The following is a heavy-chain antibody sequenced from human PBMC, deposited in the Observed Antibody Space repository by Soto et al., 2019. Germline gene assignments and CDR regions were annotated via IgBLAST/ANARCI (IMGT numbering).Heavy chain of an antibody. D-gene: IGHD3-10*01. CDR2: IRDAGDST. CDR1: GVIFGDYY. J-gene: IGHJ4*02. CDR3: ARRGDDSRSYFDS. Sequence: GGCLKPSCADSGVIFGDYYMRWVLQAPGKGLEWVSAIRDAGDSTYSADSVRGRFTISRDNSKNTLYLQMNSLRVEDTAIYYCARRGDDSRSYFDSWGQGTMVTVSS. V-gene: IGHV3-23*01.